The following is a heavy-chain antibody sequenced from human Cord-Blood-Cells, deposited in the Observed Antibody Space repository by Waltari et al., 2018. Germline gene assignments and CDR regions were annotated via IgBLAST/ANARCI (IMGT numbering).Heavy chain of an antibody. CDR3: ARHPPGGSYYFDY. D-gene: IGHD1-26*01. CDR1: GGPISSYY. J-gene: IGHJ4*02. V-gene: IGHV4-59*08. Sequence: QVQLQESGPGLVKPSETLSLTCTVSGGPISSYYWSWIRQPPGKGLEWIGYIYYSGSTNYNPSLKSRVTISVDTSKNQFSLKLSSVTAADTAVYYCARHPPGGSYYFDYRGQGTLVTVSS. CDR2: IYYSGST.